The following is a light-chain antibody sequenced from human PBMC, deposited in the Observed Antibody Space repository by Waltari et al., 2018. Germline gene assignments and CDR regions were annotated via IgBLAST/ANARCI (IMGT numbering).Light chain of an antibody. Sequence: QSALTQPASVSGSPGQSIAIPSTGTRNHVGSYILVAWYQQHPGKAPRLMIYEYNKRPSGVSNRFSGSKSGNTASLTISGLQAEDEADYYCCSYAGSAIWVFGGGTKLTVL. V-gene: IGLV2-23*01. J-gene: IGLJ3*02. CDR1: RNHVGSYIL. CDR3: CSYAGSAIWV. CDR2: EYN.